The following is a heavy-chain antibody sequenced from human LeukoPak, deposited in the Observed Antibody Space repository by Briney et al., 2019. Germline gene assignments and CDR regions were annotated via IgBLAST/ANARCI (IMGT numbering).Heavy chain of an antibody. J-gene: IGHJ4*02. CDR3: ARGNYDILN. V-gene: IGHV3-7*05. CDR2: INEDGRET. D-gene: IGHD3-9*01. Sequence: GGALRLSCVASGFTFSIYWMTWVRQAPGKGLEWVANINEDGRETNFVDSVKGRLTISRNNAKNSLYLQMSGLGAEDTAVYYCARGNYDILNWGQGTLVTVSS. CDR1: GFTFSIYW.